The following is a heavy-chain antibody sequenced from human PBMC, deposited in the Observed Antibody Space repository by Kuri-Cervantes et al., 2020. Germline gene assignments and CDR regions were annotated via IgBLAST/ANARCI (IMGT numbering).Heavy chain of an antibody. CDR3: ARDNGPMVQGVIY. CDR1: GYTFTGYY. J-gene: IGHJ4*02. CDR2: INPNSGGT. Sequence: ASVKVSCKASGYTFTGYYMHWVRQAPGQGLEWMGWINPNSGGTNYAQKFQGWVTMTRDTSISTAYMELSRLRSDDTAVYYCARDNGPMVQGVIYWGQGTLVTDSS. V-gene: IGHV1-2*04. D-gene: IGHD3-10*01.